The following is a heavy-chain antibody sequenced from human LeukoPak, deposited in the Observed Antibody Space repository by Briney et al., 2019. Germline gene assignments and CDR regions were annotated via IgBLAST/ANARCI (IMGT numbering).Heavy chain of an antibody. CDR3: ARVRGSSWFPVDY. V-gene: IGHV4-59*02. Sequence: SETLSLTCTVSGGSVSSHYWSWIRQPPGKNPEWIGYIYYSGSTNYNPSLKSRVTISVDTSKNQFSLKLSSVTAADTAVYYCARVRGSSWFPVDYWGQGTLVTFSS. J-gene: IGHJ4*02. D-gene: IGHD6-13*01. CDR2: IYYSGST. CDR1: GGSVSSHY.